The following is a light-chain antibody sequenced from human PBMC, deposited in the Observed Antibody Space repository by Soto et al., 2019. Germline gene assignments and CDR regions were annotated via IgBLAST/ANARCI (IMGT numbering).Light chain of an antibody. CDR2: GNS. J-gene: IGLJ1*01. Sequence: QSVLTQPPSVSGAPGERVTISCTGSSSDIGAGYRVRWYQQVPGTAPKLLIYGNSNRPSGVPDRFSGSKSGTSASLAITGRQAEDEADYYCQAYDSSLRANYVFGPGTKLNVL. CDR3: QAYDSSLRANYV. V-gene: IGLV1-40*01. CDR1: SSDIGAGYR.